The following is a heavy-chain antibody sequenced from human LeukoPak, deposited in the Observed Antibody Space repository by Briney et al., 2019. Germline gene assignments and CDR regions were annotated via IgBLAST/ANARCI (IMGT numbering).Heavy chain of an antibody. Sequence: SETLSLTCTVSGGSISSSSYYWGWIRQPPGKGLEWIGSIYYSGSTYYNPSLKSRVTISVDTSKNQFSLKLSSVTAADTAVYYCARGGSVYYYYWGQGTLVTVSS. CDR2: IYYSGST. J-gene: IGHJ4*02. V-gene: IGHV4-39*07. CDR3: ARGGSVYYYY. CDR1: GGSISSSSYY. D-gene: IGHD3-22*01.